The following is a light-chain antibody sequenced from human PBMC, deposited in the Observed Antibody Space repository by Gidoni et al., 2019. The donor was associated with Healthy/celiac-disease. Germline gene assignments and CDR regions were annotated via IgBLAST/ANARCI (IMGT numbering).Light chain of an antibody. CDR3: QQYYSYPRT. Sequence: AIRMTQSPSSFSASTGDRVTITCRASHGISSYLAWYQQKPGKAPKLLIYAASTLQSGVPSRFSGSGSGTDFTLTISCLQSEDFATYYCQQYYSYPRTSGQGTKVEIK. J-gene: IGKJ1*01. CDR2: AAS. CDR1: HGISSY. V-gene: IGKV1-8*01.